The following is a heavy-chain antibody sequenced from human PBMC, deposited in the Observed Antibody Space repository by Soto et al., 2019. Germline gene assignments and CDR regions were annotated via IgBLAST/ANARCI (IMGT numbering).Heavy chain of an antibody. CDR1: GFTFSSYW. CDR2: INSDGSST. D-gene: IGHD1-1*01. J-gene: IGHJ6*02. CDR3: ARAELERRGWGYYYYYGMDV. V-gene: IGHV3-74*01. Sequence: GGSLRLSCAASGFTFSSYWMHWVRQAPGKGLVWVSRINSDGSSTSYADSVKGRFTISRDNAKNTLYLQMNSLRAEDTAVYYCARAELERRGWGYYYYYGMDVWGQGTTVTVSS.